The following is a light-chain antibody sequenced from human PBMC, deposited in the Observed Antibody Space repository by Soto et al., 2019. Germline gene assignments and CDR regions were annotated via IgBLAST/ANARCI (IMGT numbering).Light chain of an antibody. J-gene: IGLJ2*01. CDR2: SNN. CDR3: AAWDDSLNDVV. Sequence: QLVLTQPPSASGTPGQRVTISCSGSSSNIGSNTVNWYQQLPGTAPKLLIYSNNQRPSGVPDRFSGSKSGTSASLAISGLQSEDEADYYCAAWDDSLNDVVFGGGTKVTVL. V-gene: IGLV1-44*01. CDR1: SSNIGSNT.